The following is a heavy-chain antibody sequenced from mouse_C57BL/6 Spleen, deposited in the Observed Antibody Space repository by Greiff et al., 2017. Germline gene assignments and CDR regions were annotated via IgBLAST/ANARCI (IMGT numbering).Heavy chain of an antibody. V-gene: IGHV1-54*01. CDR3: ARSYYCDDDY. Sequence: VQLQQSGAELVRPGTSVKVSCKASGYAFTNYLIAWVKQRPGQGLEWIGVINPGSGGTNYNEKFKGKATLTVDKSSSTAYMQLSSLTSEDSAVYYCARSYYCDDDYWGQGTTLTVSS. D-gene: IGHD2-9*01. CDR2: INPGSGGT. CDR1: GYAFTNYL. J-gene: IGHJ2*01.